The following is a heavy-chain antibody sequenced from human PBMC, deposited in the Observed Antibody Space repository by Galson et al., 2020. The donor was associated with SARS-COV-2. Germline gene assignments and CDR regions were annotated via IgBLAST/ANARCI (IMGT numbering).Heavy chain of an antibody. V-gene: IGHV3-11*06. CDR2: ISSSSDYT. CDR3: ATSWYGAFHI. Sequence: GGSLRLSCAASGFTFRDYYMSWIRQAPGKGLEWVSHISSSSDYTNYPDSVKGRFTISRDNAKNSLYLQMNSLRAEDTAVYYCATSWYGAFHIWGQGRMVSVFS. D-gene: IGHD6-13*01. CDR1: GFTFRDYY. J-gene: IGHJ3*02.